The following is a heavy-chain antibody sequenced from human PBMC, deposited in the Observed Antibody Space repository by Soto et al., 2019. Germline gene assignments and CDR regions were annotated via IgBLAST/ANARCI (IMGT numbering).Heavy chain of an antibody. CDR3: TIDRSWANFQY. CDR1: GATFSGNF. CDR2: INPDNGDT. V-gene: IGHV1-2*02. Sequence: QVQLVQSGAEVREPGASVKVSCKPSGATFSGNFFHWVRQAPGQGLEWMGWINPDNGDTNYAQKFQDRVTMTMDTSISTAYMDLSRLRSDETAVYFCTIDRSWANFQYWGQGTLVTVSS. D-gene: IGHD1-26*01. J-gene: IGHJ1*01.